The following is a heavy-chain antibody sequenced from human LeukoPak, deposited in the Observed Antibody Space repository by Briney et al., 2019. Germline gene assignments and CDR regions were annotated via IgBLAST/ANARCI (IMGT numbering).Heavy chain of an antibody. D-gene: IGHD6-19*01. V-gene: IGHV4-59*01. CDR2: IYYSGST. CDR1: GGSLSSYY. Sequence: SETLSLTCTVSGGSLSSYYWSWIRQPPGKGLEWNGYIYYSGSTNYNPSLKSRVTISVDTSKNQFSLKLSSVTAADTAVYYCARAVAGYYCYMDVWGKGTTVTISS. CDR3: ARAVAGYYCYMDV. J-gene: IGHJ6*03.